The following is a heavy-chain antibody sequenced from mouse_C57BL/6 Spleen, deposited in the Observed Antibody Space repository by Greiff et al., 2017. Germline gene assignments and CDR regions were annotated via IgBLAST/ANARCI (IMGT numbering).Heavy chain of an antibody. CDR2: ILTGSGST. D-gene: IGHD1-3*01. J-gene: IGHJ2*01. V-gene: IGHV1-9*01. CDR1: GYTFTGYW. Sequence: QVQLKESGAELMKPGASVKLSCKATGYTFTGYWIEWVKQRPGHGLEWIGEILTGSGSTYYNEKFKGKATFTADTSSNTAYMQLSSLTTEDSAIYYCARRGSSIDYWGQGTTLTVSS. CDR3: ARRGSSIDY.